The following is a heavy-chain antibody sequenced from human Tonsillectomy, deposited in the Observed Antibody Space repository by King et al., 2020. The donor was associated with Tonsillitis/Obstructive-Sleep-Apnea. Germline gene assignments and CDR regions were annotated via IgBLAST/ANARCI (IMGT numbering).Heavy chain of an antibody. CDR1: GFTFSSYG. D-gene: IGHD3-10*01. Sequence: VQLVESGGGVVQPGRSLRLSCAASGFTFSSYGMHWVRQAPGKGLEWVAVIWYDGSNKYYADSVKGRFTISRDNSKNTLYLQMNSLRAEETAVYYCARERTYYYGSGSFDYWGQGTLVTVSS. V-gene: IGHV3-33*01. J-gene: IGHJ4*02. CDR3: ARERTYYYGSGSFDY. CDR2: IWYDGSNK.